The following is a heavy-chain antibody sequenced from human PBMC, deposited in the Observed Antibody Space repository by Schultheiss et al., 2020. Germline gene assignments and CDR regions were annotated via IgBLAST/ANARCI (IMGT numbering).Heavy chain of an antibody. CDR3: ASWGTYSSSWYAV. J-gene: IGHJ4*02. V-gene: IGHV4-59*04. CDR1: GGSISSYY. CDR2: IHHSGST. D-gene: IGHD6-13*01. Sequence: SETLSLTCTVSGGSISSYYWGWIRQPPGKGLEWIGEIHHSGSTYYNPSLKSRVTISVDTSKNQFSLKLSSVTAADTAVYYCASWGTYSSSWYAVWGQGTLVTVSS.